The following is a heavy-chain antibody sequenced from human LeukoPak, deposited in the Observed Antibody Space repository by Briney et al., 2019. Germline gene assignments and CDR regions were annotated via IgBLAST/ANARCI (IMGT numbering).Heavy chain of an antibody. V-gene: IGHV3-30*03. D-gene: IGHD3-16*02. J-gene: IGHJ4*02. CDR2: ISYDGSNK. CDR3: ALIGSAYDYVWGSYRPIDY. Sequence: GGSLRLSCAASGFTFSSYGMHWVRQAPGKGLEWVAVISYDGSNKYYADSVKGRFTISRDNSKNTLYLQMNSLRAEDTAVYYCALIGSAYDYVWGSYRPIDYWGQGTLVTVSS. CDR1: GFTFSSYG.